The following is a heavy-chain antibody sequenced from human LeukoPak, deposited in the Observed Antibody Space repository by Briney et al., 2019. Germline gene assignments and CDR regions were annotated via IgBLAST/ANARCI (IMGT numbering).Heavy chain of an antibody. CDR2: IYTSGGT. CDR1: GGSISNFH. V-gene: IGHV4-4*07. D-gene: IGHD3-22*01. J-gene: IGHJ4*02. CDR3: ASESAYHDSSGYYNY. Sequence: NPSETLSLTCSVSGGSISNFHWSWIRQPAGKGLEWIGRIYTSGGTTYNPSLKSRVTMSVDTSKNQLSLKLSSVTAADTAVYYCASESAYHDSSGYYNYWGQGTLVTVSS.